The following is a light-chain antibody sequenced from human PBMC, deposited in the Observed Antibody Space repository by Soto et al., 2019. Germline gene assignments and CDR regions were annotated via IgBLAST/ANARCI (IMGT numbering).Light chain of an antibody. CDR3: MQALQTPFT. Sequence: EIVMTQSPLSLPATPGEPASISCRSSQSLLHSNGNDFLEWYLQKPGQSPQLLIYLGSNRASGVPDRFSGSGSGTDFTLKISRVEAEDVGVYYCMQALQTPFTFGPETKVDIK. CDR1: QSLLHSNGNDF. V-gene: IGKV2-28*01. J-gene: IGKJ3*01. CDR2: LGS.